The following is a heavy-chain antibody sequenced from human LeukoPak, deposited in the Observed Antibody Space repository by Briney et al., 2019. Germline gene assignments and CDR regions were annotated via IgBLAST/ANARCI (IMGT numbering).Heavy chain of an antibody. CDR1: GGSISSTSYY. D-gene: IGHD3-3*01. Sequence: SETLSLTCTVSGGSISSTSYYWGWIRQPPGKGLEWIGSISYSGGSTYYNPSLKSRVTISVDTSKNQFSLKLSSVTAADTAVYYCASRSSIWSGYQDTLYYFDSWGQGTLVTVSS. J-gene: IGHJ4*02. CDR2: ISYSGGST. V-gene: IGHV4-39*07. CDR3: ASRSSIWSGYQDTLYYFDS.